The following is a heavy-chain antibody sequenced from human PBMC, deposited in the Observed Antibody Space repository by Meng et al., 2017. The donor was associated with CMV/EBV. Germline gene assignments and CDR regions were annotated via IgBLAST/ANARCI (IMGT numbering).Heavy chain of an antibody. V-gene: IGHV3-48*03. J-gene: IGHJ6*02. CDR3: AREPYSSGWWYYYSMDV. Sequence: GGPLRLSCAAFGFTFSSYEMNWVRQAPGKGLEWVSYISSSGSTIYYADSVKGRFTISRDNAKNSLYLQMNSLRAEDTAVYYCAREPYSSGWWYYYSMDVWGQGTTVTVSS. CDR1: GFTFSSYE. CDR2: ISSSGSTI. D-gene: IGHD6-19*01.